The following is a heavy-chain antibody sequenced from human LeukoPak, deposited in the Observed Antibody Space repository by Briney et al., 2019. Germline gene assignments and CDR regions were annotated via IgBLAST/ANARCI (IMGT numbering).Heavy chain of an antibody. V-gene: IGHV4-34*01. D-gene: IGHD5-18*01. Sequence: SETLSLTCAVYGGSFSVYYWSWIRQPPGKGLEWIGEINHSGSTNYNPSLKSRVTISVDTSKNQFSLKLSSVTAADTAVYYCASGGDTAMVKRYFDYWGQGTLVTVSS. J-gene: IGHJ4*02. CDR3: ASGGDTAMVKRYFDY. CDR1: GGSFSVYY. CDR2: INHSGST.